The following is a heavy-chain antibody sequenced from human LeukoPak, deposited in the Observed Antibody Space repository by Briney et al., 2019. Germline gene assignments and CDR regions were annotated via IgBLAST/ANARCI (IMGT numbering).Heavy chain of an antibody. V-gene: IGHV3-30*18. Sequence: PGGSLRLSCAASGFTFSSYGMHWVRQAPGKGLEWVAVISYDGSNRYYADSVKGRFTVSRDNSKNTLYLQMNSLRTEDTAVYYCAKVKSPVTIGWPLFDIWGQGTMVTVSS. D-gene: IGHD5-24*01. CDR1: GFTFSSYG. CDR2: ISYDGSNR. CDR3: AKVKSPVTIGWPLFDI. J-gene: IGHJ3*02.